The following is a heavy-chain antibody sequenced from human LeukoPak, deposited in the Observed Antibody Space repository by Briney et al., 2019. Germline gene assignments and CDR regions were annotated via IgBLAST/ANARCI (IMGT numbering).Heavy chain of an antibody. CDR1: GFTVSNTY. V-gene: IGHV3-53*01. Sequence: TGGSLRLSCAVSGFTVSNTYMSWVRQAPGKGLEWVSIIYSGGNTYYADSVKGRFTISRDNSKNILFLQMNSLRAEDTAVYYCAKVRPTQIDYWGRGIVVTVSS. CDR2: IYSGGNT. CDR3: AKVRPTQIDY. D-gene: IGHD2-15*01. J-gene: IGHJ4*02.